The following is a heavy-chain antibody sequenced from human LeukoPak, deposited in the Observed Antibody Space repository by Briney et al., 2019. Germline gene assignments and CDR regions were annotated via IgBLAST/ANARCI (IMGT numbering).Heavy chain of an antibody. CDR1: GYTFTGYY. Sequence: VASVKVSCKASGYTFTGYYMHWVRQAPGQGLEWMGWINPNSGGTNYAQKFQGSVTMTRDTSISTAYMELSRLRSDDTAVYYCATSRNYYFDSSGPDAFDIWGQGTMVTVSS. D-gene: IGHD3-22*01. J-gene: IGHJ3*02. CDR3: ATSRNYYFDSSGPDAFDI. CDR2: INPNSGGT. V-gene: IGHV1-2*02.